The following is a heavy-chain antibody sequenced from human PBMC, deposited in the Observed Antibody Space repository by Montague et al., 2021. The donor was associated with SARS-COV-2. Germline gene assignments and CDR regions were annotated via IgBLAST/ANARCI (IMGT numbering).Heavy chain of an antibody. CDR2: INHSGST. V-gene: IGHV4-34*01. CDR1: GGSFSGYY. CDR3: ARGMRRPYYYYYGMDV. J-gene: IGHJ6*02. Sequence: SETLSLTCAVYGGSFSGYYWSWICQPPGKGLEWIGEINHSGSTNYNPSLKSRVTISVDTSKNQFSLKLSSVTAADTAVDYCARGMRRPYYYYYGMDVWGQGTTVTVSS.